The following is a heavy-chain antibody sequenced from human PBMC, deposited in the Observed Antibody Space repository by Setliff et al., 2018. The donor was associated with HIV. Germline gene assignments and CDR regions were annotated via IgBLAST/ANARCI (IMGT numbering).Heavy chain of an antibody. D-gene: IGHD3-22*01. V-gene: IGHV3-21*06. CDR3: ARGDSNVYYYVYPDY. CDR1: GGSFSDYQ. Sequence: PSETLSLTCAVYGGSFSDYQWSWVRQSPGKGLEWVSTIDDNGDYIEYAPSVKGRFIISRDNVKSLVYLQMNSLRADDTAVYYCARGDSNVYYYVYPDYWGQGTLVTVSS. J-gene: IGHJ4*02. CDR2: IDDNGDYI.